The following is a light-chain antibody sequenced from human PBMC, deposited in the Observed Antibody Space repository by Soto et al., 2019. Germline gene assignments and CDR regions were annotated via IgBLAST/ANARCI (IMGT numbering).Light chain of an antibody. Sequence: EIVMTPSPATMSVSPVERATLSCRASQSMGSNVAWYQQKPGQAPRLLIYGASTRAAGIPARFSGSGSGTEFTLTITSLQSEDFAVYYCQQFHNWPRTFGQGTKVDIK. J-gene: IGKJ1*01. V-gene: IGKV3-15*01. CDR2: GAS. CDR1: QSMGSN. CDR3: QQFHNWPRT.